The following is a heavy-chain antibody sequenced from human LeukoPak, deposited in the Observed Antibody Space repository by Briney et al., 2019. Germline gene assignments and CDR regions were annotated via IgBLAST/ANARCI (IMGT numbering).Heavy chain of an antibody. Sequence: SETLSLTCTVSGGSISSGGYYWSWTRQPPGKGLEWIGYIYYSGSTYYNPSLKSRVTISVDTSKNQFSLKLSSVTAADTAVYYCAREAVYDFWSAINWGQGTLVTVSS. D-gene: IGHD3-3*01. CDR3: AREAVYDFWSAIN. V-gene: IGHV4-30-4*08. CDR2: IYYSGST. CDR1: GGSISSGGYY. J-gene: IGHJ4*02.